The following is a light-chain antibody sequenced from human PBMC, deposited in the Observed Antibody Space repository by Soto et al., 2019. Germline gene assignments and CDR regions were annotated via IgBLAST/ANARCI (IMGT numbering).Light chain of an antibody. CDR2: EVS. Sequence: QSVLTQPPSASGSPGQSVTISCTGTSSDVAGYNYVSWYQQHPGKAPKLMIYEVSKRPSGVPDRFSGSKSGNTASLTVSGLQAEDEADYYCSSYAGSLYVFGTGTKLTVL. J-gene: IGLJ1*01. CDR3: SSYAGSLYV. CDR1: SSDVAGYNY. V-gene: IGLV2-8*01.